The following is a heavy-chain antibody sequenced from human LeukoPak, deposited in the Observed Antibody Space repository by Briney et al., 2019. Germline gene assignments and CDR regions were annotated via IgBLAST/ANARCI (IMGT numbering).Heavy chain of an antibody. CDR2: LNHSGST. D-gene: IGHD6-19*01. J-gene: IGHJ4*02. Sequence: SQCLSPTRAVYGGSFGGYSTSSVRERPGEGLGWSGELNHSGSTNYNPSLKSRVTISVDTSKNQFSLKLSSVTAADTAVYYCARGGIAVAATEASYYFDYWGQGTLVTVSS. V-gene: IGHV4-34*01. CDR3: ARGGIAVAATEASYYFDY. CDR1: GGSFGGYS.